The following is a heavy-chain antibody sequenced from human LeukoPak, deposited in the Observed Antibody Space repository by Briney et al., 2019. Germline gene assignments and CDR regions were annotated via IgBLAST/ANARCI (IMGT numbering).Heavy chain of an antibody. D-gene: IGHD1-14*01. CDR1: NGSMTNNY. Sequence: SETLSLTCTVSNGSMTNNYWSWIRQPPGKGLEWIGYVYSSGSTIYIPSLKSRVTISIDTSKNQFSLRVDSVTAADTAVYYCARDLYDDNRCFDFWGQGILVTVSS. CDR3: ARDLYDDNRCFDF. J-gene: IGHJ4*02. V-gene: IGHV4-4*08. CDR2: VYSSGST.